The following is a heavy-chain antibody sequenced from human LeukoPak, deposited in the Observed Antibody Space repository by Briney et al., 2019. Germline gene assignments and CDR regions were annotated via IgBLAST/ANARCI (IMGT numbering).Heavy chain of an antibody. CDR2: INHSGST. CDR1: GGSFSGYY. D-gene: IGHD4-11*01. CDR3: ASLWGDSDYSSPRNWFDP. V-gene: IGHV4-34*01. J-gene: IGHJ5*02. Sequence: SETLSLTCAVYGGSFSGYYWSWIRQPPGKGLEWIGEINHSGSTNYNPSLKSRVTISVDTSKNPFSLKLSSVTAADTAVYYCASLWGDSDYSSPRNWFDPWGQGTLVTVSS.